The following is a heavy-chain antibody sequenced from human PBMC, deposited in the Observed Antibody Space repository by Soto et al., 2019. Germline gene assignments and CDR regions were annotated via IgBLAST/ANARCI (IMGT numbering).Heavy chain of an antibody. CDR3: ARAGPEPYHYYYYSMHV. J-gene: IGHJ6*03. CDR1: GASISRYY. V-gene: IGHV4-59*01. CDR2: IYYSGST. D-gene: IGHD1-1*01. Sequence: SGTLSLPCTFSGASISRYYWSWIRQPPGKGLEWMGYIYYSGSTNYNPSLKSRVTISVDMSKNQLSLKLSSVTAADTAVYYCARAGPEPYHYYYYSMHVWGKGTTVTVSS.